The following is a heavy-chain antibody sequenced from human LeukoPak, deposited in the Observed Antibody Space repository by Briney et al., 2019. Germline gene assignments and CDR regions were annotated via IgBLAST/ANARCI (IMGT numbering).Heavy chain of an antibody. CDR3: ATELSGEAAPF. V-gene: IGHV3-30*01. J-gene: IGHJ4*02. CDR2: ISKHGTNQ. CDR1: GFPFNTYS. Sequence: PGGSLRLSCAASGFPFNTYSMHWVRQAPGKGLEWVAVISKHGTNQNCRASVKGRFTISRDNSKNTLFLQMNSLRPEDTALYYCATELSGEAAPFWGQGTLVTVSS. D-gene: IGHD6-13*01.